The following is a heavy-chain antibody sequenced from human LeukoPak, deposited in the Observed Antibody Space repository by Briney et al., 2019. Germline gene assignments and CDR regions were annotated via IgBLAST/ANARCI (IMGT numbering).Heavy chain of an antibody. CDR2: IGSSDSTT. Sequence: GGSLRLSCVASGFTFSSYEMNWVRQAPGKGLEWLSYIGSSDSTTHYADSVKGRFTISRDNAKNSLYLQMNSLRAEDTAVYYCARTDGYNGTVPLLWGQGTLVTVSS. V-gene: IGHV3-48*03. D-gene: IGHD5-24*01. CDR1: GFTFSSYE. J-gene: IGHJ4*02. CDR3: ARTDGYNGTVPLL.